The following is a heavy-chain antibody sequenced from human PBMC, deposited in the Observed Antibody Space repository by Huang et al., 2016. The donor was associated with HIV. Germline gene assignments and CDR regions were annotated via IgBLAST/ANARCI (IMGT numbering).Heavy chain of an antibody. CDR3: SPTGDDYFYYYMDV. CDR1: GFIFNDFA. J-gene: IGHJ6*03. CDR2: VRSIALGGAS. Sequence: VESGGDAVQSGRSLRLSCRGSGFIFNDFAINWFSQSTRKGLEWIGFVRSIALGGASKSAPSVKDRFSVSRDEAKNVAFLQMENLQVDDTAVYYCSPTGDDYFYYYMDVWGNGTTVIVS. V-gene: IGHV3-49*03. D-gene: IGHD4-17*01.